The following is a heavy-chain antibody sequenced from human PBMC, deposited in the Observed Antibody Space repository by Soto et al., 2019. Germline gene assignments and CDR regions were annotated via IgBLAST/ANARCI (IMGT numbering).Heavy chain of an antibody. CDR1: GFTFSSYA. Sequence: EVQLLESGGGLVQPGGSLRLSCAASGFTFSSYAMSWVRQAPGKGLEWVSAIRGSGGSTYYADSVKGRFTISRDNSKNTLYLQMNSLRAEDTAVYYCAKSLYSISIAVAGTVLDYWGQGTLVTVSS. D-gene: IGHD6-19*01. J-gene: IGHJ4*02. V-gene: IGHV3-23*01. CDR3: AKSLYSISIAVAGTVLDY. CDR2: IRGSGGST.